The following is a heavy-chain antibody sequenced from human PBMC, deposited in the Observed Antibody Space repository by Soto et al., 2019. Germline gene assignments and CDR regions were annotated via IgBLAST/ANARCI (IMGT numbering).Heavy chain of an antibody. V-gene: IGHV4-31*03. Sequence: SETLSLTCTVSGGSISSGGYYWSWIRQHPGKGLEWIGYIYYSGITYYNPSLKSRVTISVDTSKNQFSLKLSSVTAADTAVYYCARGETYYYDSSGYFWFDPWGQGTLVTVSS. D-gene: IGHD3-22*01. CDR1: GGSISSGGYY. CDR2: IYYSGIT. CDR3: ARGETYYYDSSGYFWFDP. J-gene: IGHJ5*02.